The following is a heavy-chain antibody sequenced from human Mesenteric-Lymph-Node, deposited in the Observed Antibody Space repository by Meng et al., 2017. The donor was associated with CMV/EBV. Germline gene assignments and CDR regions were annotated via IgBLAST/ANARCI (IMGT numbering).Heavy chain of an antibody. CDR3: TTGPKGWNPDY. V-gene: IGHV3-15*01. D-gene: IGHD1-1*01. CDR1: AITFTNAW. J-gene: IGHJ4*02. Sequence: GGSLRLSCEASAITFTNAWMSWVRQAPGKGLEWVGHIKSKADGGTPDYAAPVKRRFSISRDDSKSMLYLQMNSLKSEDTAVYYCTTGPKGWNPDYWGQGTLVTVSS. CDR2: IKSKADGGTP.